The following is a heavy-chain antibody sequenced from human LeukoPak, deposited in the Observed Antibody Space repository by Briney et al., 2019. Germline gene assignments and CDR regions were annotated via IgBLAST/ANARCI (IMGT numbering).Heavy chain of an antibody. CDR2: ISGSGGST. V-gene: IGHV3-23*01. J-gene: IGHJ4*02. CDR3: AKFAGIGYSSAWYYFDS. Sequence: GGTLRLSCAASGFIFSNYAMSWVRQAPGKGLEWVSGISGSGGSTYYVDSVKGRFTISRDNSKNTLYLQMNSLRAEDTAIYYCAKFAGIGYSSAWYYFDSWGQGTLVTVSS. D-gene: IGHD6-13*01. CDR1: GFIFSNYA.